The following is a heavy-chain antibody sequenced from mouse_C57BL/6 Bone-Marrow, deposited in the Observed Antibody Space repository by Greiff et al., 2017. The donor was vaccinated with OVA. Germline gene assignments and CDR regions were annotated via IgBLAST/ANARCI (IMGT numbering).Heavy chain of an antibody. CDR1: GFTFSSYA. V-gene: IGHV5-4*01. CDR2: ISDGGSYT. Sequence: EVNVVESGGGLVKPGGSLKLSCAASGFTFSSYAMSWVRQTPEKRLEWVATISDGGSYTYYPDNVKGRFTISRDNAKNNLYLQMSHLKSEDTAMYYCARERGVLLRYFDVWGTGTTVTVSS. J-gene: IGHJ1*03. CDR3: ARERGVLLRYFDV. D-gene: IGHD1-1*01.